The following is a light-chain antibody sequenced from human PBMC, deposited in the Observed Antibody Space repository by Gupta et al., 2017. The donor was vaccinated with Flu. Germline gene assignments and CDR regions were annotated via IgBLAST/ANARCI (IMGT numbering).Light chain of an antibody. Sequence: VGDRVTITCRASQSINVWLAWYQQKPGKAPKLLIYMASTLESGVPSRFSGSGSGTEFTLTISSLQPDDCATYYCQHYHSYWTFGQGTKVEI. CDR1: QSINVW. J-gene: IGKJ1*01. CDR2: MAS. CDR3: QHYHSYWT. V-gene: IGKV1-5*03.